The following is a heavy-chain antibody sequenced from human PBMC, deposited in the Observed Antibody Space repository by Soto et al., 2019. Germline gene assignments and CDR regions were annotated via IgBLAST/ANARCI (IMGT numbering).Heavy chain of an antibody. CDR3: AKALRGHYYYGMDV. Sequence: GGSLRLSCAASGFTFSSYAMSWVRQAPGKGLEWVSAISGSGGSTYYADSVKGRFTISRDNSKNTLYLQMNSLRAEDTAVYYCAKALRGHYYYGMDVWGQGTTVTVSS. CDR1: GFTFSSYA. D-gene: IGHD2-15*01. V-gene: IGHV3-23*01. J-gene: IGHJ6*02. CDR2: ISGSGGST.